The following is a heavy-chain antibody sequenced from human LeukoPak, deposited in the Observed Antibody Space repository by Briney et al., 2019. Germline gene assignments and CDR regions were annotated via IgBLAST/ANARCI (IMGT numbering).Heavy chain of an antibody. CDR2: IYTSGST. D-gene: IGHD4-17*01. CDR3: AREDYGDSRYYFDY. V-gene: IGHV4-4*07. J-gene: IGHJ4*02. CDR1: GGSISSYY. Sequence: PSETLSLTCTVSGGSISSYYWSWFRQPAGKGLEWIGRIYTSGSTNYNPSLKSRVTMSVDTSKNQFSLKLSSVTAADTAVYYCAREDYGDSRYYFDYWGQGTLVTVSS.